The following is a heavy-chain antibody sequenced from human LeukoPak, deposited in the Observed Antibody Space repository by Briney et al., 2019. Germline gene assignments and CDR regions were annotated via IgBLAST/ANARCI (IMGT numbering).Heavy chain of an antibody. D-gene: IGHD3-22*01. Sequence: PSETLSLTCTVSGGSISSSSYYWGWIRQPPGKGLEWIGSIYYSGSTYYNPSLKSRVTISVDTSKNQFSLKLSSVTAADTAVYYCAASEGVVILGYWGQGTLVTVSS. CDR1: GGSISSSSYY. CDR3: AASEGVVILGY. V-gene: IGHV4-39*01. J-gene: IGHJ4*02. CDR2: IYYSGST.